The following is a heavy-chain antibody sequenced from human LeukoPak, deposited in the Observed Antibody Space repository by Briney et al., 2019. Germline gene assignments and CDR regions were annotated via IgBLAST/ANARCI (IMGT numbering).Heavy chain of an antibody. D-gene: IGHD4-17*01. CDR3: ARETRYGDFNY. CDR2: IYTSGST. V-gene: IGHV4-4*07. CDR1: GGSISSCY. J-gene: IGHJ4*02. Sequence: SKTLSLTCTVSGGSISSCYWSWIRQPAGKGLEWIGRIYTSGSTNYNPSLKSRVTMSVDTSKNQFSLKLSSVTAADTAVYYCARETRYGDFNYWGQGTLVTVSS.